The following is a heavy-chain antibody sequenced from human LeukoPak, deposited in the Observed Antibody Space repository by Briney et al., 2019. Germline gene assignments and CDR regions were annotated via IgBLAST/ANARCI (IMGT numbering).Heavy chain of an antibody. V-gene: IGHV4-31*03. CDR1: GGSISSGGYY. CDR3: ARAPRWLQHHPPFDY. CDR2: IYYSGST. J-gene: IGHJ4*02. Sequence: SETLSLTCTVSGGSISSGGYYWSWIRQHPGKGLEWIGYIYYSGSTYYNPSLKSRVTISVDTSKNQFSLKLSSVTAADTAVYYCARAPRWLQHHPPFDYWGQGTLVTVSS. D-gene: IGHD5-24*01.